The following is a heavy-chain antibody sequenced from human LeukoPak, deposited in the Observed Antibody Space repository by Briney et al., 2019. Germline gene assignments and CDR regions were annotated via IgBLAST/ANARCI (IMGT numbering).Heavy chain of an antibody. CDR3: ARLVDSIAVAGSREWGGDYFDY. V-gene: IGHV1-69*13. D-gene: IGHD6-19*01. Sequence: SVKVSCKASRGTFSSYAISWVRQAPGQGLEWMGGIIPIFGTANYAQKFQGRVTITADESTSTTYMALSRLRSEDTAVYYWARLVDSIAVAGSREWGGDYFDYWGQGTLVTVSS. CDR1: RGTFSSYA. J-gene: IGHJ4*02. CDR2: IIPIFGTA.